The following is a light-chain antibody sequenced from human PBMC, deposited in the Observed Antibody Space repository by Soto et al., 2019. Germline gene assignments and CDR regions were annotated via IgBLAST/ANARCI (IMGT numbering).Light chain of an antibody. CDR3: QQYNNWPPLT. J-gene: IGKJ4*01. V-gene: IGKV3-15*01. CDR2: GAS. CDR1: KSVSNN. Sequence: EIVMTQSPATLSVSPGEGAILSCRASKSVSNNLAWYQQKPGQAPRLLIYGASTRATGIPARFSGSGSGTEFTLSISSLQSEDLAIYYCQQYNNWPPLTFGGGTKVEIK.